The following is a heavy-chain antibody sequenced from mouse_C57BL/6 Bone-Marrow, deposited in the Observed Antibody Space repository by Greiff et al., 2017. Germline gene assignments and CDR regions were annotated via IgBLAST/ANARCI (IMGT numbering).Heavy chain of an antibody. CDR1: GYTFTSYW. Sequence: QVQLQQPGAELVKPGASVKMSCKASGYTFTSYWITWVKQRPGQGLEWIGDIYPGSGSTNYNEKFKSKATLTVDTSSSTAYLQLSSLTSEDSAVYYCARGGRNDGYYWNCEVGGTGTTVTVSS. CDR3: ARGGRNDGYYWNCEV. CDR2: IYPGSGST. D-gene: IGHD2-3*01. J-gene: IGHJ1*03. V-gene: IGHV1-55*01.